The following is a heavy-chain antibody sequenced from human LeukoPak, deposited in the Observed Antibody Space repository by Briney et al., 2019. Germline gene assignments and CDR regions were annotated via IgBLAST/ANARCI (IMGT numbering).Heavy chain of an antibody. CDR1: GYTFTGYY. CDR3: ARDAGIVVVPAAIDP. D-gene: IGHD2-2*01. J-gene: IGHJ5*02. CDR2: INPNSGGT. Sequence: ASVKVSCKASGYTFTGYYMHWVRQAPGQGLEWMGWINPNSGGTNYAQKFQGRVTMTRDTSISTAYMELSRLRSDDTAVYYCARDAGIVVVPAAIDPWGQGTLVTVSS. V-gene: IGHV1-2*02.